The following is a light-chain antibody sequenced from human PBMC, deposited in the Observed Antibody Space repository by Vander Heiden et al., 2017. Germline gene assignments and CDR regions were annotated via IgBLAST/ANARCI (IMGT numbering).Light chain of an antibody. V-gene: IGLV2-8*01. CDR1: SSDVGGYEY. J-gene: IGLJ1*01. CDR2: EVT. CDR3: SSYAGNNNKV. Sequence: QSALAQTPSASGSPGQSVAISCTGSSSDVGGYEYVSWYQQHPGKAPKLIIYEVTKRSSGVPDRFSGSKSGNTASLTVSGLQAEDEADYYCSSYAGNNNKVFGTGTKVTVL.